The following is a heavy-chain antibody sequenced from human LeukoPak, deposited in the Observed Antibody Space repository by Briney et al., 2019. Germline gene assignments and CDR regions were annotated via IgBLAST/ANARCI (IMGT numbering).Heavy chain of an antibody. CDR2: ILISTGSI. Sequence: KTGGSLRLSCAASVFTFRSYAMSWVRQAPGKGLEWVSSILISTGSIYYADSVKGRFTISRDNAKSSLYLQMNSLRADDTAVYYCARRETAVGYFGMDVWGQGTTVTVSS. J-gene: IGHJ6*02. D-gene: IGHD4-23*01. V-gene: IGHV3-21*01. CDR1: VFTFRSYA. CDR3: ARRETAVGYFGMDV.